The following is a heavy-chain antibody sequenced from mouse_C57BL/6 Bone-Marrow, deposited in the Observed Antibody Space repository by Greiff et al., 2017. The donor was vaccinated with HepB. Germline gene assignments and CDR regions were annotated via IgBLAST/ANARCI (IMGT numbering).Heavy chain of an antibody. CDR2: IYPRDGST. CDR3: ARDGYYGWFAY. D-gene: IGHD2-3*01. CDR1: GYTFTSYD. V-gene: IGHV1-85*01. Sequence: QVQLKESGPELVKPGASVKLSCKASGYTFTSYDINWVKQRPGQGLEWIGWIYPRDGSTKYNEKFKGKATLTVDTSSSTAYMERHSLTFEDSAVFVGARDGYYGWFAYWGQGTLVTVSA. J-gene: IGHJ3*01.